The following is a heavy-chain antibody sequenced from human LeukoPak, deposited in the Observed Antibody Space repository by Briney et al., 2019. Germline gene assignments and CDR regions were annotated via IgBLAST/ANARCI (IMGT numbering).Heavy chain of an antibody. J-gene: IGHJ2*01. CDR1: GGSISGYY. Sequence: SETLSLTCTVSGGSISGYYWNWIRQPPGKGLEWIGYIYYRGSTNYNPSLKSRVTISVDTSKNQFSLKLSSVTAADTAVYYCARVTAAAGTRYFDLWGRGTLVTVSS. CDR2: IYYRGST. CDR3: ARVTAAAGTRYFDL. D-gene: IGHD6-13*01. V-gene: IGHV4-59*01.